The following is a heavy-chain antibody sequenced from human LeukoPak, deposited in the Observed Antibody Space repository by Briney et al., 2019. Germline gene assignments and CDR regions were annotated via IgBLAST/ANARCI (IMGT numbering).Heavy chain of an antibody. Sequence: GGSLRLSCAASGFTVSSNYMSWVRQAPGKGLEWVSVIYSGGSTYYADSVKGRFTISRDNSKNTLYLQMNSLRAEDTAVYYCARAAGTPSYYYYYYMDVWGKGTTVTVSS. D-gene: IGHD6-13*01. CDR1: GFTVSSNY. J-gene: IGHJ6*03. V-gene: IGHV3-53*01. CDR2: IYSGGST. CDR3: ARAAGTPSYYYYYYMDV.